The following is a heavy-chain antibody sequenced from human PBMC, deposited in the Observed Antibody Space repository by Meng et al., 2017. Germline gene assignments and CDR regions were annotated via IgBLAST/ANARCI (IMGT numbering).Heavy chain of an antibody. CDR2: ISSSSSYI. V-gene: IGHV3-21*01. Sequence: ETLSLTCTVSGYSISSGYYWGWIRQPPGKGLEWVSSISSSSSYIYYADSVKGRFTISRDNAKNSLYLQMNSLRAEDTAVYYCAREFRRYCSGGSCYSRGGYYYGMDVWGQGTTVTVSS. CDR3: AREFRRYCSGGSCYSRGGYYYGMDV. D-gene: IGHD2-15*01. J-gene: IGHJ6*02. CDR1: GYSISSGYY.